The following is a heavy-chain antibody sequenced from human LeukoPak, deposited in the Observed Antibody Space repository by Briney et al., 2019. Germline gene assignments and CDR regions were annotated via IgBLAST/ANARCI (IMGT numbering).Heavy chain of an antibody. CDR3: FDIRPGAFDI. J-gene: IGHJ3*02. V-gene: IGHV4-61*02. CDR2: IYTSGST. CDR1: GGSISSGSYY. Sequence: PSQTLSLTCTVSGGSISSGSYYWSWIRQPAGKGLEWIGRIYTSGSTNYNPSLKSRVTISVDTSKNQFSLKLSSVTAADTAVYYCFDIRPGAFDIWGQGTMVTISS. D-gene: IGHD3-16*02.